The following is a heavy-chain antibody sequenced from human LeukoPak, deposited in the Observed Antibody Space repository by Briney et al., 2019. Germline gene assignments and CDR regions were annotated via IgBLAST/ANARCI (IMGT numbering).Heavy chain of an antibody. D-gene: IGHD6-13*01. CDR2: IYYSGDT. V-gene: IGHV4-39*01. J-gene: IGHJ5*02. CDR3: ARSSAAAGPTHNWSGP. Sequence: SETLSLTCSVSGGSISSSSKYWGWIRQPPGKGLEWIGSIYYSGDTYYNPSLRSRVTISVDTSKNQFSLKLTSVTAADTAVYYCARSSAAAGPTHNWSGPWGQGTLVTVPS. CDR1: GGSISSSSKY.